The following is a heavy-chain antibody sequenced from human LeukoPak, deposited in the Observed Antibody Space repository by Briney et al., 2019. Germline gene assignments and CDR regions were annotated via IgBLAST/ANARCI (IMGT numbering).Heavy chain of an antibody. J-gene: IGHJ4*02. D-gene: IGHD3/OR15-3a*01. V-gene: IGHV4-59*08. CDR3: ARQTGSGLFILP. CDR2: IYYSGST. Sequence: SETLSLTCTVSGGSISSYYWSWIRQPPGKGLEWIGYIYYSGSTNYNPSLKSRVSISIDTSKNQFSLRLTSVTAADTAVYYCARQTGSGLFILPGGQGTLVTVSS. CDR1: GGSISSYY.